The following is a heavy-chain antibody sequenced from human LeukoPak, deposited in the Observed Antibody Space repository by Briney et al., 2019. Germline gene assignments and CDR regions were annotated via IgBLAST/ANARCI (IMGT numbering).Heavy chain of an antibody. J-gene: IGHJ4*02. CDR2: IYYSGST. CDR3: ASSAWGYYYDSSGYAPFDY. D-gene: IGHD3-22*01. Sequence: SETLSLTCTVSGGSISSYYWSWIRQPPGKGLEWIGYIYYSGSTNYNPSLKSRVTISVDTSKNQFSLKLSSVTAADTAVYYCASSAWGYYYDSSGYAPFDYWGQGTLVTVSS. V-gene: IGHV4-59*08. CDR1: GGSISSYY.